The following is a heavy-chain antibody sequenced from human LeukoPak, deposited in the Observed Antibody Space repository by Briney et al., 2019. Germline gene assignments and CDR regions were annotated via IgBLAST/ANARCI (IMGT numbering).Heavy chain of an antibody. D-gene: IGHD3-10*01. CDR2: IIPIFGTA. V-gene: IGHV1-69*06. Sequence: GASVRVSYEASGGTFSSYAISWVRQAPGQGGEGMGGIIPIFGTANYTQKFQGRVTITADKSTSTAYMELSSLRSEDTAVYYCARDSELWFGGSFDRWGQGTLVTVSS. CDR1: GGTFSSYA. J-gene: IGHJ5*02. CDR3: ARDSELWFGGSFDR.